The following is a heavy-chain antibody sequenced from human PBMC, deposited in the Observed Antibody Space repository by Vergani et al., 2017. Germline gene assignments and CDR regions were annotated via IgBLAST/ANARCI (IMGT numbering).Heavy chain of an antibody. J-gene: IGHJ5*02. V-gene: IGHV3-23*01. CDR2: ISGSGGST. D-gene: IGHD4-11*01. Sequence: EVQLLESGGGLVQPGGSLRLSCAASGFTFSSYAMSWVRQAPGKGLEWVSAISGSGGSTYYADSVKGRFTISRDNSKNTLYLQMNSLRAEDTAVYYCAKDGSDDYSNYGWFDAWGQGTLVTVSS. CDR3: AKDGSDDYSNYGWFDA. CDR1: GFTFSSYA.